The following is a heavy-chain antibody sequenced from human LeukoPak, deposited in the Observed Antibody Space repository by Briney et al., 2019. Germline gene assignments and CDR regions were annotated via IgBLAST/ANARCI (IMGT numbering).Heavy chain of an antibody. CDR3: GRGWLQSGFDS. V-gene: IGHV6-1*01. Sequence: SQTLSLICIISGDSVSTNNAGWNWIRQSPSRGLEGRGRTYYASNCHNNFAPSVKSPISINHDTHKSQFSLQLNSVTPADTAVYYCGRGWLQSGFDSWGQGTLVTVSS. CDR1: GDSVSTNNAG. CDR2: TYYASNCHN. J-gene: IGHJ4*02. D-gene: IGHD5-24*01.